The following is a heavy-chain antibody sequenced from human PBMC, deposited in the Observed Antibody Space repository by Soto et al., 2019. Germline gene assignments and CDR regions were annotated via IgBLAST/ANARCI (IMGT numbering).Heavy chain of an antibody. J-gene: IGHJ4*02. CDR1: GYTFTSHY. D-gene: IGHD3-10*01. CDR2: INPSGGST. Sequence: GSVKLSCKASGYTFTSHYIHCVRQAPGQGLEWKGIINPSGGSTSYAQKFQGRVTMTRDTSTSTVYVELSSLRSEDTAVYYCAREICRRRRHFGSGYWGRGTIVNVSS. CDR3: AREICRRRRHFGSGY. V-gene: IGHV1-46*01.